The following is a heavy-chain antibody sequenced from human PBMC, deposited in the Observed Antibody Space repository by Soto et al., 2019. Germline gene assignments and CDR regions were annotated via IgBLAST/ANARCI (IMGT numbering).Heavy chain of an antibody. D-gene: IGHD3-22*01. Sequence: GGSLRLSCAASGFTFSSYGMHWVRQAPGKGLEWVAVISYDGSNKYYADSVKGRFTISRDNSKNTLYLQMNSLRAEDTAVYYCAKDLYYGDSSGYYLFPPWFDPWGQGTLVTVSS. CDR1: GFTFSSYG. J-gene: IGHJ5*02. CDR2: ISYDGSNK. V-gene: IGHV3-30*18. CDR3: AKDLYYGDSSGYYLFPPWFDP.